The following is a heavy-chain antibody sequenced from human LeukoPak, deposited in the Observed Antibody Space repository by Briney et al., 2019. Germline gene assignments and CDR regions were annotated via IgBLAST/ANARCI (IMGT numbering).Heavy chain of an antibody. CDR2: ISWDGANT. CDR3: AKGQILEYSYYMDV. Sequence: GGSLRLSCAASGFTFDDYAMHWVRQAPGKGLEWVSLISWDGANTYYADSVKGRFTISRDNSKNSLNLQMNSLRAEDTALYYCAKGQILEYSYYMDVWGKGTTVTISS. V-gene: IGHV3-43D*03. D-gene: IGHD6-6*01. J-gene: IGHJ6*03. CDR1: GFTFDDYA.